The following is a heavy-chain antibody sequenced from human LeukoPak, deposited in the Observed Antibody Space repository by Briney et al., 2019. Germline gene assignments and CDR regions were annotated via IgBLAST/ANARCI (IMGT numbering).Heavy chain of an antibody. J-gene: IGHJ4*02. CDR3: AVGVYYFDY. CDR1: GFTFSSYW. D-gene: IGHD3-10*01. V-gene: IGHV3-7*02. Sequence: QSGGSLRLSCAASGFTFSSYWMSWVRQPPGKGLEWVANIKQDGSEKYYVDSVKGRFTISRDNAKNSLCLQMNSLRAEDTAVYYCAVGVYYFDYWGQGTLVTVSS. CDR2: IKQDGSEK.